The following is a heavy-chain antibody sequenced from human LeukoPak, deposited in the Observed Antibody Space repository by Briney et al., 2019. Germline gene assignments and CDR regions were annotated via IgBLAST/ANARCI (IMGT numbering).Heavy chain of an antibody. Sequence: PSETLSLTCTVSGGSISSYYWSWIRQPAGKRLEWIGRIYTSGSTNYNPSLKSRVTISVDKSKNQFSLKLSSVTAADTAVYYCARDHGGWYFSWFDPWGQGTLVTVSS. D-gene: IGHD6-19*01. CDR1: GGSISSYY. CDR2: IYTSGST. CDR3: ARDHGGWYFSWFDP. J-gene: IGHJ5*02. V-gene: IGHV4-4*07.